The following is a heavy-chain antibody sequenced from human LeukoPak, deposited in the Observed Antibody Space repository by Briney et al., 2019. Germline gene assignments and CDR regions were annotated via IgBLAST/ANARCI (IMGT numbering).Heavy chain of an antibody. CDR1: SGSISSSSYY. CDR2: INHSGST. V-gene: IGHV4-39*01. J-gene: IGHJ5*02. Sequence: SETLSLTCTVSSGSISSSSYYWSWIRQPPGKGLEWIGEINHSGSTNYNPSLKSRVTISVDTSKNQFSLKLCSVTAADTAVYYCARHRCSGGSCYPMNWFDPWGQGTLVTVSS. CDR3: ARHRCSGGSCYPMNWFDP. D-gene: IGHD2-15*01.